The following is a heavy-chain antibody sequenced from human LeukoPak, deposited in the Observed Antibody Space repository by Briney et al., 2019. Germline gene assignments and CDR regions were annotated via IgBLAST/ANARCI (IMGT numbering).Heavy chain of an antibody. D-gene: IGHD6-13*01. CDR2: IKQDGSEK. J-gene: IGHJ6*02. V-gene: IGHV3-7*01. CDR1: GFTFSSYR. Sequence: PGGSLRLSCAASGFTFSSYRMSWVRQAPGKGLEWVANIKQDGSEKYYVDSVKGRFTISRDNAKNSLYLQMNSLRAEDTAVYYCARCSSSSWYPHYYYYYGMDVWGQGTTVTVSS. CDR3: ARCSSSSWYPHYYYYYGMDV.